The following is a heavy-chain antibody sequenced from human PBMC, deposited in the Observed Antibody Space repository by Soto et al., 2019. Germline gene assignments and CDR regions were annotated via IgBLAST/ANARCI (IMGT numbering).Heavy chain of an antibody. D-gene: IGHD4-4*01. J-gene: IGHJ4*02. CDR3: AGGGSNSGGSDY. CDR2: IYYSGST. V-gene: IGHV4-31*03. CDR1: GGSISSGGYY. Sequence: QVQLQESGPGLVKPSQTLSLTCTVSGGSISSGGYYWSWLRPHPGQGLEGIGNIYYSGSTYYHQDLKSRATITVDTSKNQFSLKLSSGTAEAPAVYYGAGGGSNSGGSDYWGQGTLVTVSS.